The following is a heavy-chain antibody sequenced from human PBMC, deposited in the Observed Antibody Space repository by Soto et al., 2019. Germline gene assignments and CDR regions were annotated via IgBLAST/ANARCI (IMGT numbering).Heavy chain of an antibody. CDR3: AKDSGIAVANWFDP. CDR1: GGTFSSYA. J-gene: IGHJ5*02. CDR2: IIPIFGTA. D-gene: IGHD6-13*01. V-gene: IGHV1-69*13. Sequence: SVKVSCKASGGTFSSYAISWVRQAPGQGLEWMGGIIPIFGTANYAQKFQGRVTITADESTSTAYMELSSLRSEDTAVYYCAKDSGIAVANWFDPWGQGTLVTVSS.